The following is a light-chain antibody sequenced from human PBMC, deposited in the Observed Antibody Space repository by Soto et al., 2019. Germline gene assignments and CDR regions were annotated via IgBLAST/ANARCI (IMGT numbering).Light chain of an antibody. Sequence: QSVLTQPASVSGSPGQSITISCTGTSSDVGCHNFVSWYQQRPGKAPKLMIFEVTKRPSGVSDRFSASKSGNTASLTISGVRAEDEADYYCCSYADTTTGVFGGGTKVTVL. CDR3: CSYADTTTGV. CDR1: SSDVGCHNF. V-gene: IGLV2-23*02. CDR2: EVT. J-gene: IGLJ3*02.